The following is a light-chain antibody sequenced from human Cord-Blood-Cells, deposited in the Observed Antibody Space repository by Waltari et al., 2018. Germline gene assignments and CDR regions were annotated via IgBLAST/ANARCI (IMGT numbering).Light chain of an antibody. CDR1: QSISSY. CDR3: QQSYSTPRT. V-gene: IGKV1-39*01. CDR2: AAS. Sequence: DIQMTQSPSSLSASVGDRVTITCRASQSISSYLNWYQQKPGKAPKLLIYAASSLQSGVPSRFSGRGSGTDFTLTIRSLQPEDFATYDCQQSYSTPRTFDQGTKVEIK. J-gene: IGKJ1*01.